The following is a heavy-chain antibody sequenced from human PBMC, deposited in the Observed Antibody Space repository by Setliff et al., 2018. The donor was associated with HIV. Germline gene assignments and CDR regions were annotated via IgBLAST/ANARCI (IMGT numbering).Heavy chain of an antibody. CDR1: GGFISTGGYS. CDR3: AREIWGQVAHVPYGMDV. V-gene: IGHV4-61*02. CDR2: FYTSGST. J-gene: IGHJ6*02. Sequence: PSETLSLTCTVSGGFISTGGYSWSWIRQPAGKGLEWIGRFYTSGSTNYNPSLKSRVTMSVDTSKNQFSLKVRYVTAADTAIYYCAREIWGQVAHVPYGMDVWGQGTTVTVSS. D-gene: IGHD5-12*01.